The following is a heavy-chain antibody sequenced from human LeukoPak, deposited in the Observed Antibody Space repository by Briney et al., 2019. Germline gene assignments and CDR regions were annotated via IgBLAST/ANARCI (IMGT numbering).Heavy chain of an antibody. CDR2: IYTSGST. D-gene: IGHD6-13*01. J-gene: IGHJ2*01. V-gene: IGHV4-4*07. CDR3: ARDRAAAGYYWYFDL. CDR1: GGSISSYY. Sequence: PSETLSLTCTVSGGSISSYYWSSIRQPAGKGLEWIGRIYTSGSTNYNPSLKSRVTMSVDTSKNQFSLKLSSVTAADTAVYYCARDRAAAGYYWYFDLWGRGTLVTVSS.